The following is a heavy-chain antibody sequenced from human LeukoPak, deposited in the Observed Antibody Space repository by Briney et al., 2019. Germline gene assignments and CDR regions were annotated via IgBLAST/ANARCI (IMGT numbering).Heavy chain of an antibody. D-gene: IGHD6-13*01. CDR3: ALHSSSWTIDS. J-gene: IGHJ4*02. CDR2: ISSNGGST. CDR1: GFTFSSYA. V-gene: IGHV3-64*04. Sequence: GGSLRLSCSASGFTFSSYAMHWVRQAPGKGLEYVSAISSNGGSTYYADSVKGRFTISRDNSKNTLYLQMNSLRAEDTAVYYCALHSSSWTIDSWGQGTLVTVSS.